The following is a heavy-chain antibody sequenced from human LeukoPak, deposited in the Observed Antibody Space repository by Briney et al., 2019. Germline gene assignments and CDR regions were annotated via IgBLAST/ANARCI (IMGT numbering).Heavy chain of an antibody. CDR3: ARDGGRGGSYYFDY. CDR1: GGSISSSSYY. J-gene: IGHJ4*02. V-gene: IGHV4-39*02. Sequence: PSETLSLTCTVSGGSISSSSYYWGWIRQPPGTGLEWIGSIYYSGSTYYNPSLKSRVTISVDTSKNQFSLKLSSVTAADTAVYYCARDGGRGGSYYFDYWGQGTLVTVSS. D-gene: IGHD2-15*01. CDR2: IYYSGST.